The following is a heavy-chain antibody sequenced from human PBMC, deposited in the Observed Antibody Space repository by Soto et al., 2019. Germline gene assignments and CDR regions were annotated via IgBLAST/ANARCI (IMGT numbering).Heavy chain of an antibody. D-gene: IGHD6-6*01. CDR2: ISSSSNYI. J-gene: IGHJ4*02. CDR3: ARAELSSSSSFDY. CDR1: GFTFSSYS. Sequence: EVQLVESGGVLVKPGGSLRLSCAASGFTFSSYSMNWVRQAPGKGLEWVSSISSSSNYIYYADSVKGRFTISRDNAKNSLYLQMNSLRAEDTAVYYCARAELSSSSSFDYWGQGTLVTVSS. V-gene: IGHV3-21*01.